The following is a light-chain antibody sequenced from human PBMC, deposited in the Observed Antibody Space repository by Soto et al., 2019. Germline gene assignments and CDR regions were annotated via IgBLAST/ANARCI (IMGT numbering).Light chain of an antibody. Sequence: DIQMTQSPSTLSASVGDRVTITCRASQSISNWLAWYQQKPGKAPNLLIYKASSLESGVPSRLSGSGSGTEFTLTISSLQTDDFATYYCQQYNTYPLTFGGGTKVDIK. CDR3: QQYNTYPLT. V-gene: IGKV1-5*03. CDR2: KAS. CDR1: QSISNW. J-gene: IGKJ4*01.